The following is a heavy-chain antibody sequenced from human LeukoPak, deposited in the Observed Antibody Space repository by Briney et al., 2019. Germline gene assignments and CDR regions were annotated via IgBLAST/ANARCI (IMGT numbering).Heavy chain of an antibody. V-gene: IGHV4-39*07. D-gene: IGHD4-17*01. Sequence: SETLSLTCTVSGGSISSSSYYWGWIRQPPGKGLEWIGSIYHSGSTYYNPSLKSRVTISVDTSKNQFSLKLSPVTAADTAVYYCARGPTVTTKSYWGQGTLVTVSS. J-gene: IGHJ4*02. CDR3: ARGPTVTTKSY. CDR2: IYHSGST. CDR1: GGSISSSSYY.